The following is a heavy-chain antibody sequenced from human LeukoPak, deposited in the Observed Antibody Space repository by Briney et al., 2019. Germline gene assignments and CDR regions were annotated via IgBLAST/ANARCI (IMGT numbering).Heavy chain of an antibody. CDR1: GGSFSGYY. J-gene: IGHJ5*02. D-gene: IGHD4-23*01. Sequence: PSETLSLTCAVYGGSFSGYYWSWIRQPPGKGLEWIGEINHSGSTNYNPSLKSRVTISVDTSKNQFSLKLSSVTAADTAVYYCASYGGNSVGNWFDPWGQGTLVTVSS. CDR2: INHSGST. V-gene: IGHV4-34*01. CDR3: ASYGGNSVGNWFDP.